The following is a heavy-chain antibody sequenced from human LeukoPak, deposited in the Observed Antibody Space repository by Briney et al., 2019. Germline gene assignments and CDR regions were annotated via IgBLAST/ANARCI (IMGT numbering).Heavy chain of an antibody. J-gene: IGHJ5*02. CDR3: ARDGLVVVPVAMEYRNWFDP. V-gene: IGHV1-46*01. CDR2: IYPRDGST. D-gene: IGHD2-2*01. Sequence: ASVKVSCKASGYTFTSNYIHWVRQAPGQGLEWMGMIYPRDGSTSYAQKFQGRLTITRDTSASTAYMELSSLRSEDTAVYYCARDGLVVVPVAMEYRNWFDPWGQGTLVTVSS. CDR1: GYTFTSNY.